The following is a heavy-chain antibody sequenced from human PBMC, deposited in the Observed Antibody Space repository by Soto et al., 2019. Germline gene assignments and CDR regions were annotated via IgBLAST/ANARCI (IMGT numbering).Heavy chain of an antibody. CDR3: ARQGRARRSGGLDYYYYGMDV. CDR1: VYSFTSYW. J-gene: IGHJ6*02. Sequence: PGESLKISCKGSVYSFTSYWISWVRQMPGKGLEWMGRIDPSDSYTNYSPSFQGHVTISADKSISTAYLQWSSLKASDTAMYYCARQGRARRSGGLDYYYYGMDVWGQGTTVTVSS. CDR2: IDPSDSYT. D-gene: IGHD3-10*01. V-gene: IGHV5-10-1*01.